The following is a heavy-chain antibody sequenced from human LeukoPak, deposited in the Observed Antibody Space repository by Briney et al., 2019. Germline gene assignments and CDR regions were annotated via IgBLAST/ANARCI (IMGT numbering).Heavy chain of an antibody. V-gene: IGHV3-21*01. Sequence: GGSLRLSCAASEFTFSSYTMNWVRQAPGKGLEWVSSISSSSSYIYYADSVKGRFTISKNNAKNSLYLQMNSLRAEDTAVYYCARVGYSWNAFDIWGQGTMITVSS. CDR3: ARVGYSWNAFDI. D-gene: IGHD5-12*01. J-gene: IGHJ3*02. CDR1: EFTFSSYT. CDR2: ISSSSSYI.